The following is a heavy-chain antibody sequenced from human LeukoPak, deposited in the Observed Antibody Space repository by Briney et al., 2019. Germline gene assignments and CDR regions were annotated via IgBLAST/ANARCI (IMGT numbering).Heavy chain of an antibody. J-gene: IGHJ4*02. D-gene: IGHD1-14*01. CDR1: GFTFGNYW. CDR2: LNTDGSFA. V-gene: IGHV3-74*01. Sequence: GGSLRLSCAASGFTFGNYWMKWVRHAPGKGLVWVSRLNTDGSFATYADSVKGQFTISRDNAKNTLYLQMNSLRVDDTPVYYCARELDAAQTVDYWGQGTLVTVSS. CDR3: ARELDAAQTVDY.